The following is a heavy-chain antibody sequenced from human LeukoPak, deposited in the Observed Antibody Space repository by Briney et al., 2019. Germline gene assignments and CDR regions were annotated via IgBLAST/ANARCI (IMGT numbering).Heavy chain of an antibody. J-gene: IGHJ6*03. Sequence: SETLSLTCTVSGGSISSYYWSWIRQPPGKGLEWIGYMYYSGSTNYNPSLKSRVTISVDTSKNQFSLKLNSVTAADTAVYFCARDQYQLLLDGDYYYYMDVWGKGTTVTVSS. CDR3: ARDQYQLLLDGDYYYYMDV. V-gene: IGHV4-59*01. CDR1: GGSISSYY. D-gene: IGHD2-2*01. CDR2: MYYSGST.